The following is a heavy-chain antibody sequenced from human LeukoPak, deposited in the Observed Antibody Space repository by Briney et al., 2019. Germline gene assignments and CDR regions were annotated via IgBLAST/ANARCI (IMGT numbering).Heavy chain of an antibody. Sequence: SETLSLTCTVSGYSISSGYYWGWIRQPPGKELEWIGSIYHSGSTYYNPSLKSRVTISVDTSKNQFSLKLSSVTAADTAVYYCARDTRYLMIGRDDPRTFDPWGQGTLVTVSS. J-gene: IGHJ5*02. D-gene: IGHD2-21*01. V-gene: IGHV4-38-2*02. CDR1: GYSISSGYY. CDR3: ARDTRYLMIGRDDPRTFDP. CDR2: IYHSGST.